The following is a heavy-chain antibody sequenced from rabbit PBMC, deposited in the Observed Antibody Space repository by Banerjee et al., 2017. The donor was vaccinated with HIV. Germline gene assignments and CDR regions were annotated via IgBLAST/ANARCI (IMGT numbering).Heavy chain of an antibody. Sequence: WICWVRQAPGKGLEWIGCIYTGSGSTDYASWAKGRFTISKTSSTTVTLQMTSLTAADTATYFCARYYSYGYAGGTYAANLWGPGTLVTVS. V-gene: IGHV1S45*01. CDR3: ARYYSYGYAGGTYAANL. CDR2: IYTGSGST. CDR1: W. D-gene: IGHD6-1*01. J-gene: IGHJ4*01.